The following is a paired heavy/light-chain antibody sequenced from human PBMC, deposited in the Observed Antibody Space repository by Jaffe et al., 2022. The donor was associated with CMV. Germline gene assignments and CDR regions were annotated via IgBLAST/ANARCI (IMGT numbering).Light chain of an antibody. CDR3: QQYGVSRGT. Sequence: EIVLTQSPGTLSLSPGERATLSCRASQSISSRYLAWYQQKLGQAPRVLIYGASSRATGIPDRFSGSGSGTDFTLTISRLEPEDFAVYYCQQYGVSRGTFGGGTKVEIK. CDR1: QSISSRY. J-gene: IGKJ4*01. CDR2: GAS. V-gene: IGKV3-20*01.
Heavy chain of an antibody. J-gene: IGHJ4*02. CDR3: AVAPDY. Sequence: QVQLVQSGAEVKKPGSSVKVSCKLSGGTFSDLFFSWVRQAPGQGLEWMGGIIPILGTPSYPQRSRGRVTIIADESTATVYMEVSSLRFEDTAVYYCAVAPDYWGQGTLVTVSS. D-gene: IGHD5-12*01. CDR1: GGTFSDLF. CDR2: IIPILGTP. V-gene: IGHV1-69*01.